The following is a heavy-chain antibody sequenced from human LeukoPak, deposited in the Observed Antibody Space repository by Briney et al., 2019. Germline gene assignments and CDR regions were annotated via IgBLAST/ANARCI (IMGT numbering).Heavy chain of an antibody. D-gene: IGHD3-22*01. CDR3: ARGDGNYYDSSGYYVY. V-gene: IGHV4-4*02. J-gene: IGHJ4*02. CDR2: IYHSGST. CDR1: GGSISSSNW. Sequence: PSETLSLTCTVSGGSISSSNWWSWVRQSPGKGLEWIGEIYHSGSTNYNPSLKSRVTISVDKSKNQFSLKLSSVTAADTAVYYCARGDGNYYDSSGYYVYWGQGTLVTVSS.